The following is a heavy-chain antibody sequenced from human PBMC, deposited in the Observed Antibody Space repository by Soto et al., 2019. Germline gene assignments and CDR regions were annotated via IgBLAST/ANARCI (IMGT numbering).Heavy chain of an antibody. D-gene: IGHD3-9*01. CDR2: IHYSGST. V-gene: IGHV4-39*01. J-gene: IGHJ4*02. CDR1: GGSISSSSYY. Sequence: LPETLSLTCTVSGGSISSSSYYWGWTRQPPGKGLEWIGIIHYSGSTYYNPSLKSRVIISADTSKNQFSLKLTSVTAADTAVYYCARGYDILPGPPDYWGQGTLVTVSS. CDR3: ARGYDILPGPPDY.